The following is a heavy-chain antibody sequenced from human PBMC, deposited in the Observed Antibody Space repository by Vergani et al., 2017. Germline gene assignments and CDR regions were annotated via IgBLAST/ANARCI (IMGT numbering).Heavy chain of an antibody. V-gene: IGHV4-39*01. Sequence: QLQLQESGPGLVKPSATLSLTCSVSGASIRSSNYYWGWIRQPPGKGLEWIASIYYSGSTYYNPSIKSRVTISVDPSKNQFSMKLISVTAADTAVYFCARHSTVEWLVKLGWIDPWGQGILVTVSS. CDR2: IYYSGST. J-gene: IGHJ5*02. CDR3: ARHSTVEWLVKLGWIDP. D-gene: IGHD6-19*01. CDR1: GASIRSSNYY.